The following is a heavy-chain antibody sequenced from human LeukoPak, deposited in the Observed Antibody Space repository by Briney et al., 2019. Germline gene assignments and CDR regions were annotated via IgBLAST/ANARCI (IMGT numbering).Heavy chain of an antibody. CDR1: GYTFTSYA. Sequence: ASVKVSCKASGYTFTSYAMHWVRQAPGQRLGWMGWINAGNGNTKYSQKFQGRVTITRDTSASTAYMELSSLRSGDTAVYYCASLELRPGSPYYYYGMDVWGKGTTVTVSS. D-gene: IGHD1-7*01. J-gene: IGHJ6*04. V-gene: IGHV1-3*01. CDR3: ASLELRPGSPYYYYGMDV. CDR2: INAGNGNT.